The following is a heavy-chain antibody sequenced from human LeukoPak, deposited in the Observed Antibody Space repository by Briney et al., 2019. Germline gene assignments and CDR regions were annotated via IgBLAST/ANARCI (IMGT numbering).Heavy chain of an antibody. CDR3: AKDRSVVVAATSVN. CDR1: GFTFSSYG. V-gene: IGHV3-23*01. CDR2: ISGSGGST. J-gene: IGHJ4*02. D-gene: IGHD2-15*01. Sequence: GGSLRLSCAASGFTFSSYGMHWVRQAPGKGLEWVSAISGSGGSTYYADSVKGRFTISRDNSKNTLYLQMNSLRAEDTAVYYCAKDRSVVVAATSVNWGQGTLVTVSS.